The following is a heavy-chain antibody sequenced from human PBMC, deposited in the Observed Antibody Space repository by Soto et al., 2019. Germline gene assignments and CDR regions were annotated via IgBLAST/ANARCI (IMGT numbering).Heavy chain of an antibody. CDR2: IIPIFGTA. J-gene: IGHJ6*02. V-gene: IGHV1-69*06. CDR1: GGTFSSYA. Sequence: ASVKVSCKASGGTFSSYAISWVRQAPGQGPEWMGGIIPIFGTANYAQKFQGRVTITADKSTSTAYMELSSLRSEDTAVYYCVGMSGGMDVWGQGTTVTVSS. D-gene: IGHD1-26*01. CDR3: VGMSGGMDV.